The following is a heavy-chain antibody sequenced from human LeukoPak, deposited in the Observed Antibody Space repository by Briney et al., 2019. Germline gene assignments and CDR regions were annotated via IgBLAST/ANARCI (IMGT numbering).Heavy chain of an antibody. CDR2: IYYSGST. J-gene: IGHJ4*02. V-gene: IGHV4-59*01. CDR1: GGAISSYY. Sequence: SETLSLTCTVSGGAISSYYWSWIRQPPGKGLEWIGYIYYSGSTNYNPSLKSRVTISVDTSKNQFSLKLSSVTAADTAVYYCARAEDSSGYPLIDYWGQGTLLTVSS. CDR3: ARAEDSSGYPLIDY. D-gene: IGHD3-22*01.